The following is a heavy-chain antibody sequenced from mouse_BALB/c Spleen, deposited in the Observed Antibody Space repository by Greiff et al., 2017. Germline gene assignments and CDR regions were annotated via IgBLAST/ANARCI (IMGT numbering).Heavy chain of an antibody. CDR3: ARRGSRYWYFDV. V-gene: IGHV1-9*01. J-gene: IGHJ1*01. CDR2: ILPGSGST. Sequence: VHLVESGAELMKPGASVKISCKATGYTFSSYWIEWVKQRPGHGLEWIGEILPGSGSTNYNEKFKGKATFTADTSSNTAYMQLSSLTSEDSAVYYCARRGSRYWYFDVWGAGTTVTVSS. D-gene: IGHD1-1*01. CDR1: GYTFSSYW.